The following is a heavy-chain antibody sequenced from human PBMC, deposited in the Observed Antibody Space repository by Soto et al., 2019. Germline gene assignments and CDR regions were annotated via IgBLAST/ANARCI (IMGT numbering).Heavy chain of an antibody. CDR3: ARAKWAVAVYYFDY. CDR1: GGSINNYY. J-gene: IGHJ4*02. Sequence: SETLSLTCTVSGGSINNYYWSWIRQPPGKGLEWIGYIYYSGNTNYNPSLKGRVTISIDTSKNQFSLKLSSVTAADTAVYYCARAKWAVAVYYFDYWGQGTLVTVSS. V-gene: IGHV4-59*01. CDR2: IYYSGNT. D-gene: IGHD6-19*01.